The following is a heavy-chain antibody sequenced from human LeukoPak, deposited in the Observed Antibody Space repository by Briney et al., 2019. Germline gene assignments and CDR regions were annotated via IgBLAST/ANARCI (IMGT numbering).Heavy chain of an antibody. CDR3: AGRPTGYSSGYIH. CDR1: GITFSNYA. J-gene: IGHJ4*02. V-gene: IGHV3-23*01. CDR2: ISGSAHKI. D-gene: IGHD5-18*01. Sequence: GGSLRLSRVASGITFSNYAVSWVRQAPEKGLDWVSVISGSAHKIRYADSVKGRFTISRDNSENIVYLQMNNLRVEDTAVYYCAGRPTGYSSGYIHWGQGTLVTVSS.